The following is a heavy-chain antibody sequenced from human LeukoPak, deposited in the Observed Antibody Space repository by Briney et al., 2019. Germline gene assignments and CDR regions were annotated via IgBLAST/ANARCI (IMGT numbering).Heavy chain of an antibody. V-gene: IGHV4-39*02. CDR2: IYYSGST. Sequence: SETLSLTCTVSGGSISSSSYYWGWIRQPPGKGLEWIGSIYYSGSTYYNPSLKSRVTISVDTSKNQFSLKLSSVTAADTAVYYCARDPIIAVAGTDYWGQGTLVTVSS. CDR1: GGSISSSSYY. D-gene: IGHD6-19*01. CDR3: ARDPIIAVAGTDY. J-gene: IGHJ4*02.